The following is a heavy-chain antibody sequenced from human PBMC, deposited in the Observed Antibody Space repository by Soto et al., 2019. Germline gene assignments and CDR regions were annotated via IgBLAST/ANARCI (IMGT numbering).Heavy chain of an antibody. Sequence: SETLSLTCTVSGGPITRSYGSWIRQPPGKGLEWIGYIYYSGSTNYNPSLKSRVTISVDTSKNQFSLKLSSVTAADTAVYYCARYNWGAMGAFDIWGQGTMVT. J-gene: IGHJ3*02. CDR2: IYYSGST. V-gene: IGHV4-59*01. CDR3: ARYNWGAMGAFDI. D-gene: IGHD1-1*01. CDR1: GGPITRSY.